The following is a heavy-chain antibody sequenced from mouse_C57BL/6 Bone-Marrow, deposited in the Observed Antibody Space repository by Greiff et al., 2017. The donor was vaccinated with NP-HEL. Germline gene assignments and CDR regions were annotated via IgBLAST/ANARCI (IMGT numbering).Heavy chain of an antibody. Sequence: VQPKESGPGLVQPSQCLSITCPVPGFSVTSYGVHWVRQSPGKGLEWLGVIWGGGSTDYIAAFIPRLRISTDNPQRHALFNIKSLPADDTAVYYCASGSSYGYFDVWGTGTTVTASS. CDR2: IWGGGST. CDR3: ASGSSYGYFDV. D-gene: IGHD1-1*01. V-gene: IGHV2-2*01. J-gene: IGHJ1*03. CDR1: GFSVTSYG.